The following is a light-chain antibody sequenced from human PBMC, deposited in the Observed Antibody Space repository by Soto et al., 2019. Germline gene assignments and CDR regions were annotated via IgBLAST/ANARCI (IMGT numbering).Light chain of an antibody. V-gene: IGKV3-20*01. J-gene: IGKJ2*01. Sequence: EIVLTQSPGTLSLSPGERATLSCRASQSVSSSYLAWYQQKPGQAPRLLIYGASSRATGIPDRFSGSASGTDVTLTISRLEPEDFAVYYCQQYGSSPYTFGQGTKLEIK. CDR3: QQYGSSPYT. CDR1: QSVSSSY. CDR2: GAS.